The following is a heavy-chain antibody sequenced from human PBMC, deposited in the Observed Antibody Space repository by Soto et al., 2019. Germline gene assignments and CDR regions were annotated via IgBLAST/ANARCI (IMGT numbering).Heavy chain of an antibody. CDR3: ARQIYDSDTGPNFQYYFDS. CDR1: GYSFAGYW. J-gene: IGHJ4*02. Sequence: GESLKISCKGSGYSFAGYWITWVRQKPGKGLEWMGRIDPSDSQTYYSPSFRGHVTISVTKSITTVFLQWSSLRASDTAMYYCARQIYDSDTGPNFQYYFDSWGQGTLVTVSS. CDR2: IDPSDSQT. V-gene: IGHV5-10-1*01. D-gene: IGHD3-22*01.